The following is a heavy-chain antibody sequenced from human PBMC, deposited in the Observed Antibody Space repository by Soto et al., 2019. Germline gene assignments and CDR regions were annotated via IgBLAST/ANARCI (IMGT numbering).Heavy chain of an antibody. Sequence: SWETLAHTCAVHGGPFRGPYWRWTRPRPGEGLEWIGEINHSGSTNYNPSLKSRVTISVDTSKNQFSLKLSSVTAADTAVYYCARRGFLTMIVVVTLGNWFDPWGQGTPVTVS. D-gene: IGHD3-22*01. CDR3: ARRGFLTMIVVVTLGNWFDP. CDR2: INHSGST. CDR1: GGPFRGPY. V-gene: IGHV4-34*01. J-gene: IGHJ5*02.